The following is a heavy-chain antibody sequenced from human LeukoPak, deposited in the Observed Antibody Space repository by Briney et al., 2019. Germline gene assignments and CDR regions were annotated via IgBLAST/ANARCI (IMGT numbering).Heavy chain of an antibody. CDR1: GFTFSSYW. D-gene: IGHD2-15*01. CDR3: AKDQRVARYYFDY. Sequence: GGSLRLSCAASGFTFSSYWMSWVRQAPGKGLEWVANIKQDGSEKYYVDSVKGRFTISRDNAKNSLYLQMNSLRAEDTAVYYCAKDQRVARYYFDYWGQGTLVTVSS. CDR2: IKQDGSEK. V-gene: IGHV3-7*04. J-gene: IGHJ4*02.